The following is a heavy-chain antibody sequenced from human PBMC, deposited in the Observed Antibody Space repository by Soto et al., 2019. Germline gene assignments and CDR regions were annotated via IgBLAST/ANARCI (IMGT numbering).Heavy chain of an antibody. V-gene: IGHV1-18*01. D-gene: IGHD5-12*01. J-gene: IGHJ6*03. CDR3: ARTGYSGYDWDYYYYMDV. CDR1: GYTFTSYG. CDR2: ISAYNGNT. Sequence: ASVKVSCKASGYTFTSYGISWVRQAPGQGLEWMGWISAYNGNTNYAQKLQGRVTMTTDTSTSTAYMELRSLRSDDTAVYYCARTGYSGYDWDYYYYMDVWGKGTTVTVSS.